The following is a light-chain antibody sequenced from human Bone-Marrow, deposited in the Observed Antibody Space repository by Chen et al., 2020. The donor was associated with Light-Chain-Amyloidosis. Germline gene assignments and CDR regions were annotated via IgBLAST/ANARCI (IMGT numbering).Light chain of an antibody. CDR1: DLPTKY. Sequence: SYELTQPPSVSVSPGQTARITCSGDDLPTKYAYWYQQKPGHAPVLVIQRDTERPSGISERFSGSSSGTTATLTISGVQAEDEADYHCQSADSSGTYDVIFGGGTKLTVL. J-gene: IGLJ2*01. V-gene: IGLV3-25*03. CDR3: QSADSSGTYDVI. CDR2: RDT.